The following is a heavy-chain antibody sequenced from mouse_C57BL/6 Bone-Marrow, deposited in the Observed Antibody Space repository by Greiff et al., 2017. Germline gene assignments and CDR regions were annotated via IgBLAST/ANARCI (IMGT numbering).Heavy chain of an antibody. CDR2: IHPNSGST. V-gene: IGHV1-64*01. CDR1: GYTFTSYW. CDR3: ARLGGYYVYYYAMDY. D-gene: IGHD2-3*01. J-gene: IGHJ4*01. Sequence: QVQLQQPGAELVKPGASVKLSCKASGYTFTSYWMHWVKQRPGQGLEWIGMIHPNSGSTNYNEKFKSKATLTVDKSSSPAYMQLSSLTSEDSAVYYCARLGGYYVYYYAMDYWGQGTSVTVSS.